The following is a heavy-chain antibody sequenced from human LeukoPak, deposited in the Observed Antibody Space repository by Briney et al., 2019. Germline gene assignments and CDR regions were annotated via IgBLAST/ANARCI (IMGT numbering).Heavy chain of an antibody. V-gene: IGHV4-34*01. D-gene: IGHD4-17*01. CDR2: INHSGST. Sequence: SETLSLTCAVYGGSFSGYYWSWIRQPPGKGLEWIGEINHSGSTNYNPSLKSRVTISVDTSKNQFSLKLSSVTAADTAVYYCARRGDGDNLDYDYWGQGTLVTVSS. J-gene: IGHJ4*02. CDR1: GGSFSGYY. CDR3: ARRGDGDNLDYDY.